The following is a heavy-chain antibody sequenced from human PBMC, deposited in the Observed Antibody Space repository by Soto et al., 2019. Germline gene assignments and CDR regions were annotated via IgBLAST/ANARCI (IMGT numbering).Heavy chain of an antibody. CDR1: GFTFSSYA. J-gene: IGHJ5*02. CDR3: ALQQLVLSYWFYP. CDR2: ISGSGGST. Sequence: EVQLLESGGGLVQPGVSLRLSCAASGFTFSSYAMSWVRQAPGKGLEWVSAISGSGGSTYYADSVKGRFTISRDNSKNELYLQMNSLRAEDKAVYYCALQQLVLSYWFYPWGQGTLVTVSS. D-gene: IGHD6-6*01. V-gene: IGHV3-23*01.